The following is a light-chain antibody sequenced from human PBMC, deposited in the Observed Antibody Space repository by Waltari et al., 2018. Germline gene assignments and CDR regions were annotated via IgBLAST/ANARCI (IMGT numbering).Light chain of an antibody. CDR2: EDI. J-gene: IGLJ2*01. V-gene: IGLV3-10*01. CDR3: YSIYSSGSLEI. Sequence: SYEVTQPPSASVSPGQTARITCSGAALPKKDAHWSQQKSGQARVLLISEDIKRPSGIPERFSGSNSGTTATLTISGAQVGDEADDDCYSIYSSGSLEIFGGGTNLTVL. CDR1: ALPKKD.